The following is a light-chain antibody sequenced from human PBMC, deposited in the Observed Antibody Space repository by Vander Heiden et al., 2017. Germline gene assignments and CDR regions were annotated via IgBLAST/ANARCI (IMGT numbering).Light chain of an antibody. CDR1: SSDVGGYNY. CDR2: DVS. J-gene: IGLJ1*01. Sequence: QSALTQPASVSGSPGQSITISFTGTSSDVGGYNYVSWYQQNPGKDPKLMIDDVSNRPSGVSNRFAGSKSGNTASLTIYGLQAEDEAEYYCRSCKSRSTLEVFGTGTKLTVL. CDR3: RSCKSRSTLEV. V-gene: IGLV2-14*01.